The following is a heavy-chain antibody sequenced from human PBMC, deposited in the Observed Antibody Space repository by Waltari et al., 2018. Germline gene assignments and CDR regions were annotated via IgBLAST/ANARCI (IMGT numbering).Heavy chain of an antibody. D-gene: IGHD6-6*01. V-gene: IGHV5-51*01. J-gene: IGHJ5*02. Sequence: EVQLVQSGAEVKKPGESLKISCKGSGSIFGNYWIAWVRQMPGKGREWMGIIWPGDSDTRYSPSFQGQVTISVDKSINTAYLQWSNLKASDTAMYFCARHGSIGARQNWLDPWGQGTLVTVSS. CDR1: GSIFGNYW. CDR3: ARHGSIGARQNWLDP. CDR2: IWPGDSDT.